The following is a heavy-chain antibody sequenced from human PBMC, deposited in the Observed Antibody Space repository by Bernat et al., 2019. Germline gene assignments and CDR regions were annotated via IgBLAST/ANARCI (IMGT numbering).Heavy chain of an antibody. CDR1: GYTFTSYY. Sequence: QVQLVQSGAEVKKPGASVKVSCKASGYTFTSYYMHWVRQAPGQGLGWMGIINPSGGSTSYAQKFQGRVTRTRDTSTSTVYMELSSLRSGDTAVYYCASTLIVVPAAMGWFDPWGQGTLVTVSS. J-gene: IGHJ5*02. CDR3: ASTLIVVPAAMGWFDP. CDR2: INPSGGST. V-gene: IGHV1-46*03. D-gene: IGHD2-2*01.